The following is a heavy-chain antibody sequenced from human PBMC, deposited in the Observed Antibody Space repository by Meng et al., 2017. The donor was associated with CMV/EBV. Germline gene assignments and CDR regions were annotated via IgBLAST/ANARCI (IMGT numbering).Heavy chain of an antibody. J-gene: IGHJ5*02. CDR2: IYPGDSDT. D-gene: IGHD2-2*01. Sequence: GESLKISCSSSTFTLSNHDMNWVRQAPGKGLEWMGIIYPGDSDTRYSPSFQGQVTISADKSISTAYLQWSSLKASDTAMYYCARLGGVPAAGVIYRGHWFDPWGQGTLVTVSS. CDR1: TFTLSNHD. V-gene: IGHV5-51*01. CDR3: ARLGGVPAAGVIYRGHWFDP.